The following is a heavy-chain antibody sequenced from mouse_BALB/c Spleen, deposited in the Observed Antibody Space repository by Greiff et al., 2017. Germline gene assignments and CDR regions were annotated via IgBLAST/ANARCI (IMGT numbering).Heavy chain of an antibody. J-gene: IGHJ2*01. Sequence: QVQLKESGAELAKPGASVKMSCKASGYTFTSYWMHWVKQRPGQGLEWIGYINPSTGYTEYNQKFKDKATLTADKSSSTAYMELSSLTSEDSAVYYCARGDYDEYFDYWGQGTTLTVSS. CDR1: GYTFTSYW. CDR2: INPSTGYT. CDR3: ARGDYDEYFDY. D-gene: IGHD2-4*01. V-gene: IGHV1-7*01.